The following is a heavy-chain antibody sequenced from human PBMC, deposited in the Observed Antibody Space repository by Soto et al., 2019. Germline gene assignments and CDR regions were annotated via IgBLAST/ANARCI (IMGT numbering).Heavy chain of an antibody. D-gene: IGHD2-15*01. CDR1: GGSISSGGYY. Sequence: SETLSLTCTVSGGSISSGGYYWSWIRQHPGKGLEWIGYIYYSGSTYYNPSLKSRVTISVDTSKNQFSLKLSSVTAADTAVYYCARVNGSYDYFDYWGQGTLVTVSS. J-gene: IGHJ4*02. CDR2: IYYSGST. CDR3: ARVNGSYDYFDY. V-gene: IGHV4-31*03.